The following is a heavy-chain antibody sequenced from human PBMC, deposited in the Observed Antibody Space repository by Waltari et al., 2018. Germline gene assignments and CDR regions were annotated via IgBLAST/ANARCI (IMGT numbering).Heavy chain of an antibody. V-gene: IGHV3-48*03. CDR3: ASLGYGDYVAAFDI. CDR2: ISRSGSSI. J-gene: IGHJ3*02. D-gene: IGHD4-17*01. Sequence: EVQLVESGGGLVQPGGSLRLPCAASGFTFSSYEMNWVRQAPGKGLEWVSYISRSGSSIYYADSVKGRFTISRDNAKNSLYLQMNSLRAEDTAVYYCASLGYGDYVAAFDIWGQGTMVTVSS. CDR1: GFTFSSYE.